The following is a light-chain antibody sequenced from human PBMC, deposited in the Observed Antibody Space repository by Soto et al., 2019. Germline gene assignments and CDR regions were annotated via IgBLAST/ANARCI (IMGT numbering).Light chain of an antibody. CDR3: QQYNTYPLT. CDR2: KAS. Sequence: DIQMTQSPSTLSASVGDRVTITCRASQSISTWLAWYQQKPGKAPKLLIYKASSLEGGVPSRFSGSGSGTEFNLPLSSLPPDDFATYYCQQYNTYPLTFGGGTTVEIK. CDR1: QSISTW. J-gene: IGKJ4*01. V-gene: IGKV1-5*03.